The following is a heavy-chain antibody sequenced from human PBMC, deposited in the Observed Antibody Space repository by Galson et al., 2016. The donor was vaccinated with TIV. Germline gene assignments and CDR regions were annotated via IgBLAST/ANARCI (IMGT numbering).Heavy chain of an antibody. CDR1: GFTFIIFD. J-gene: IGHJ6*02. Sequence: LRLSCAASGFTFIIFDMSWVRQAPGKGLEWVLAISGSGDRTYYADSVKGRFTISRDTSQNTLYLQMNSLRAEDTAIYYCAKEIGEGAYGSGSGLDVWGQGTTVTVSS. CDR2: ISGSGDRT. D-gene: IGHD3-10*01. CDR3: AKEIGEGAYGSGSGLDV. V-gene: IGHV3-23*01.